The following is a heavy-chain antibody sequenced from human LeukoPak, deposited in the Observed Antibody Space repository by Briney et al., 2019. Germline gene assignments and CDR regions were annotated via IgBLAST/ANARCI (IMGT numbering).Heavy chain of an antibody. D-gene: IGHD3-10*01. Sequence: GGSLRLSCAASGFTFSSYAMNWVRQAPGKGLEWVSGISGSGGATYYADSVKGRFTISRDDPHNTLYLQMNSLRAEDTAVYFCARGGVDYYGSGTYYLMYYFDYWGQGALVTVSS. CDR2: ISGSGGAT. CDR3: ARGGVDYYGSGTYYLMYYFDY. V-gene: IGHV3-23*01. CDR1: GFTFSSYA. J-gene: IGHJ4*02.